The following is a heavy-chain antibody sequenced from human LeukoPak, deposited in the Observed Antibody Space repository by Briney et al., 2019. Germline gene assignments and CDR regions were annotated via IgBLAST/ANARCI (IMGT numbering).Heavy chain of an antibody. CDR2: IRSKASGGAI. Sequence: GRSLRLSCTASGFNFGNYAISWVRQAPGKGLEWLGFIRSKASGGAIEYDPSVDGRFTISRDDSKSIAYLQMTSLKTEDTATYFCTREVDGMSAYWGQGTLVTVSS. V-gene: IGHV3-49*04. D-gene: IGHD1-14*01. CDR1: GFNFGNYA. CDR3: TREVDGMSAY. J-gene: IGHJ4*02.